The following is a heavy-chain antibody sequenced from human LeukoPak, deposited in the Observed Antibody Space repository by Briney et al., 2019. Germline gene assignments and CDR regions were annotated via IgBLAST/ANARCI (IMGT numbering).Heavy chain of an antibody. Sequence: SETLSLTCTVSGGAISSSSYYWGWIRQPPGKGLEWIGTIYYSGGTYYNPSLKSRVTISVDTSKNEFSLKLRSVAAADTAVYYCARTAGVAVAGSRQYFDYWGQGTLVTVSS. D-gene: IGHD6-19*01. CDR1: GGAISSSSYY. CDR2: IYYSGGT. J-gene: IGHJ4*02. V-gene: IGHV4-39*01. CDR3: ARTAGVAVAGSRQYFDY.